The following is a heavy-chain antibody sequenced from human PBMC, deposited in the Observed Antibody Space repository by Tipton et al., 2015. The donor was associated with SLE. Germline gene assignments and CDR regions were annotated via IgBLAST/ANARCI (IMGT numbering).Heavy chain of an antibody. CDR3: ARENNYAYSMDV. CDR1: GFTFSFYT. CDR2: ISRSSDHI. D-gene: IGHD2-21*01. V-gene: IGHV3-21*01. J-gene: IGHJ6*03. Sequence: SLRLSCAASGFTFSFYTMNWVRQAPGKGLEWVSSISRSSDHIYHADSLKGRITISRDNARSILYLQMNSLRAGDTAVYYCARENNYAYSMDVWGKGTTVTVSS.